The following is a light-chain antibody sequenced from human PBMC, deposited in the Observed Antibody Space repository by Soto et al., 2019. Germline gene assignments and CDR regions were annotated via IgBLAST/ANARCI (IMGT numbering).Light chain of an antibody. CDR2: GAS. CDR3: QQYNNWPSLT. J-gene: IGKJ4*01. Sequence: EIVMTQSPATLSVSPGERATLSCRASQSVSSNLAWYQQKPGQAPRLLIYGASTRATGIPAGFSGSGSGTEFTLTISILQSEDFAVYYCQQYNNWPSLTFGGGTKVDI. CDR1: QSVSSN. V-gene: IGKV3-15*01.